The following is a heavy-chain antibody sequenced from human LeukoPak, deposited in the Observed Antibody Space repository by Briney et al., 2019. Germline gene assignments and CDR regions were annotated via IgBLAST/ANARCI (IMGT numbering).Heavy chain of an antibody. J-gene: IGHJ6*02. CDR2: IYYSGST. CDR3: ARMPYYYDSSGYPAGMDV. CDR1: GGSISSYY. D-gene: IGHD3-22*01. Sequence: SETLSLTCTVSGGSISSYYWSWIRQPPGKGLEWIGYIYYSGSTNYNPSLKSRVTISVDTSKNQFSLKLSSVTAADTAVYYCARMPYYYDSSGYPAGMDVWGQGTTVTVSS. V-gene: IGHV4-59*12.